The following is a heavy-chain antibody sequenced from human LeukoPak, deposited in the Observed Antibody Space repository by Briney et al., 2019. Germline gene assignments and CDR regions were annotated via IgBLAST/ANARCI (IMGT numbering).Heavy chain of an antibody. J-gene: IGHJ4*02. CDR2: ITSSSNYI. CDR3: ARDRGYFDN. Sequence: GGSLRLSCAASGFTFSIYSMNGVRQAPGKGLEWLSSITSSSNYIYYADSVKGRFTISRDNVQNSLYLQMNSLRAEDTAMYYCARDRGYFDNWGQGTLVTVSS. CDR1: GFTFSIYS. V-gene: IGHV3-21*01.